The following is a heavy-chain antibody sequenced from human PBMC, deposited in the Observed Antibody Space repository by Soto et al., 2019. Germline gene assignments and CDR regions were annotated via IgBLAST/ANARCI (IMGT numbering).Heavy chain of an antibody. D-gene: IGHD3-22*01. CDR2: ISGSGGST. Sequence: GGSLRLSCAASGFTFSSYAMSWVRQAPGKGLEWVSAISGSGGSTYYADSVKGRFTISRDNSKNTLYRQMNSLRDEDTAVYYCSKTLYESSGDSGDAFDIWGQGTMVTVSS. J-gene: IGHJ3*02. V-gene: IGHV3-23*01. CDR1: GFTFSSYA. CDR3: SKTLYESSGDSGDAFDI.